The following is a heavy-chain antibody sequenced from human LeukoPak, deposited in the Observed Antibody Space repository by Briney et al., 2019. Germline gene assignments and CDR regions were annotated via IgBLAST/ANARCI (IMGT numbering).Heavy chain of an antibody. Sequence: TGGSLRLSCAASGFTFSSYAMSWVRQAPGKGLEWVSAISGSGGSTYYADSVKGRFTISRDNSKNTLYLQMNGLRAEDTAVYYCAKRANYDSSGYCSQLIHFDYWGQGTLVTVSS. CDR2: ISGSGGST. J-gene: IGHJ4*02. CDR3: AKRANYDSSGYCSQLIHFDY. D-gene: IGHD3-22*01. CDR1: GFTFSSYA. V-gene: IGHV3-23*01.